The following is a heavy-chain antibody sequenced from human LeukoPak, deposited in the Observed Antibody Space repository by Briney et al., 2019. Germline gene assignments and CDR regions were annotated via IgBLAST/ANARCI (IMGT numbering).Heavy chain of an antibody. D-gene: IGHD6-19*01. V-gene: IGHV3-23*01. Sequence: PGGSLRLSCAASGFTFSSYAMSWVRQAPGKGLEWVSAISGSGGSTYYADSVKGRFTISRDNSKNTLYLQMGSLRAEDMAVYYCARDGLGSSGCLSYWGQGTLVTVSS. CDR3: ARDGLGSSGCLSY. CDR2: ISGSGGST. CDR1: GFTFSSYA. J-gene: IGHJ4*02.